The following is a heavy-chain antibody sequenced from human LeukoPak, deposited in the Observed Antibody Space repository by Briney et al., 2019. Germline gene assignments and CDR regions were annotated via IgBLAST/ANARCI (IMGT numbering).Heavy chain of an antibody. Sequence: GGTPRLSCAASGFTSCSYSMNWVRQAPGKGLEWVSYISSSSSTIYYADSVNGRFTISRDNAKNSLYLQMNSLRDEDTAVYYCARDCPSSTSCYPGDDFDYWGQGTLVTVSS. CDR1: GFTSCSYS. V-gene: IGHV3-48*02. CDR3: ARDCPSSTSCYPGDDFDY. J-gene: IGHJ4*02. CDR2: ISSSSSTI. D-gene: IGHD2-2*01.